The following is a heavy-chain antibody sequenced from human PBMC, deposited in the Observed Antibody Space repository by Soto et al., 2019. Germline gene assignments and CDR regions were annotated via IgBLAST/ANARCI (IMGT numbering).Heavy chain of an antibody. D-gene: IGHD6-13*01. Sequence: PGGSLRLSCAASGFTVSSNYMSWVRQAPGKGLEWVSVIYSGGSTYYADSVKGRFTISRDNSKNTLYLQMNSLRAEDTAVYYCARDLAAAGNWVHAFDNCGPATLVTVS. CDR3: ARDLAAAGNWVHAFDN. CDR1: GFTVSSNY. J-gene: IGHJ3*02. CDR2: IYSGGST. V-gene: IGHV3-53*01.